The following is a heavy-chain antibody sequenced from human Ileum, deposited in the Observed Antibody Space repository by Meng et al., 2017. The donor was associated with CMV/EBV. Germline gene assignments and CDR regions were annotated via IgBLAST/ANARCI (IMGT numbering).Heavy chain of an antibody. CDR2: IYYSGST. V-gene: IGHV4-31*02. CDR3: ARGGGLPYYYDSSGYYPFFDY. CDR1: GCYY. J-gene: IGHJ4*02. D-gene: IGHD3-22*01. Sequence: GCYYWSWIRQHPGKGLEWIGYIYYSGSTYYNPSLKSRVIISVDTSKDQFSLKLSSVTAADTAVYYCARGGGLPYYYDSSGYYPFFDYWGQGTLVTVSS.